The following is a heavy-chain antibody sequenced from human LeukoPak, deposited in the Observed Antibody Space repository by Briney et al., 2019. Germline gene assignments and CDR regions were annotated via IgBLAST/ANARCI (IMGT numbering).Heavy chain of an antibody. CDR2: ISYDGSNK. J-gene: IGHJ6*02. CDR1: GFTFSSYA. D-gene: IGHD3-22*01. V-gene: IGHV3-30*04. CDR3: ARDPYYYDSSGYYGYYYYGMDV. Sequence: PGGSLRLSCAASGFTFSSYAMHWVRQAPGKGLEWVAVISYDGSNKYYADSVKGRFTISRDNSKNTLYLQMNSLRAEDTAVYYCARDPYYYDSSGYYGYYYYGMDVWGQGTTVTVSS.